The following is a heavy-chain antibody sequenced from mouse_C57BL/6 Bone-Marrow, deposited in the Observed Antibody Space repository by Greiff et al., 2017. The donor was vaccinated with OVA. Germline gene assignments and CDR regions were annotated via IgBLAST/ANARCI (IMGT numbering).Heavy chain of an antibody. CDR1: GFTFSDYY. J-gene: IGHJ4*01. Sequence: DVMLVESGGGLVQPGGSLKLSCAASGFTFSDYYMYWVRQTPEKRLEWVAYISNGGGSTYYPDTVKGRFTISRDNAKNTLYLQMSRLKSEDTAMYYCARQPSITTVGSYAMDYWGQGTSVTVSS. CDR3: ARQPSITTVGSYAMDY. V-gene: IGHV5-12*01. D-gene: IGHD1-1*01. CDR2: ISNGGGST.